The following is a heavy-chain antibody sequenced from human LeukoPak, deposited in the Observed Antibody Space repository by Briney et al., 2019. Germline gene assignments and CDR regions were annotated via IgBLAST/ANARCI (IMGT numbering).Heavy chain of an antibody. CDR1: GITFSNYA. Sequence: GGSLRLSCAMSGITFSNYAMHWVRQTPAKGLEWVSFIRSDGSDVSYADSVKGRFTISRDNSKNSLYLQMKSLRAEDTALYYCAKDRRPTVSGGYFDLWGRGTLVIVSS. CDR3: AKDRRPTVSGGYFDL. CDR2: IRSDGSDV. D-gene: IGHD3-10*01. V-gene: IGHV3-30*02. J-gene: IGHJ2*01.